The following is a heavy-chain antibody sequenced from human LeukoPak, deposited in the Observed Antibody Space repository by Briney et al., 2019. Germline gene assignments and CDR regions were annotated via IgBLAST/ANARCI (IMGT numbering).Heavy chain of an antibody. CDR1: GGSISSGDSY. CDR3: GRASDSSGYLDAFDI. J-gene: IGHJ3*02. V-gene: IGHV4-30-4*01. CDR2: IYYSGST. D-gene: IGHD3-22*01. Sequence: PSQTLSLTCSVSGGSISSGDSYWSWFRQPPGKGLEWIGYIYYSGSTYYNPSLKSRVTISVDTSKNQFSLKLYSVTAADTAVYYCGRASDSSGYLDAFDIWGQGTMVTVSS.